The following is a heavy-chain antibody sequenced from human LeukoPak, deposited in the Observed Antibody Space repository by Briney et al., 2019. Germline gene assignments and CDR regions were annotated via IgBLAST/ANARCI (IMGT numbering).Heavy chain of an antibody. CDR3: AKATNSGWYYFDY. J-gene: IGHJ4*02. CDR1: GFTFSSFG. V-gene: IGHV3-30*18. Sequence: PGRSLRLSCAASGFTFSSFGMHWVRQAPGKGLEWVAVISFDGSNKYYADSVKGRFTISRDNSKNTLDLQMNSLRAEDPAVYYCAKATNSGWYYFDYWGQGTLVTVS. D-gene: IGHD6-19*01. CDR2: ISFDGSNK.